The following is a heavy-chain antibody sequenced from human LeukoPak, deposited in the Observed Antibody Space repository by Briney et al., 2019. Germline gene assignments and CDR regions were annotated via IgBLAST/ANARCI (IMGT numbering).Heavy chain of an antibody. D-gene: IGHD5-18*01. CDR2: IYYSGST. CDR3: AREGGRGSYGTLFWP. CDR1: GGSISSSSYY. Sequence: SETLSLTCTVSGGSISSSSYYWGWIRQPPGKGLEWIGSIYYSGSTYYNPSLKSRVTISVDTSKNQFSLKLSSVTAADTAVYYGAREGGRGSYGTLFWPWGQGTLVTVSS. V-gene: IGHV4-39*02. J-gene: IGHJ5*02.